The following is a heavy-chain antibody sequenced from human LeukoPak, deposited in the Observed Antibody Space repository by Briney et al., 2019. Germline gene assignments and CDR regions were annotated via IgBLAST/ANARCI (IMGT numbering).Heavy chain of an antibody. D-gene: IGHD3-10*01. CDR2: ISGRATGT. Sequence: GGSLRLSCAASGFSFSANAMSWVRQAPGKGLEWVSSISGRATGTYYAESVKGRFTISRDNSRNTLFLQMNSLRAEDTAIYYCAKTLGSENYHGSGSYYVPFDYWGQGVLVTVSS. CDR3: AKTLGSENYHGSGSYYVPFDY. CDR1: GFSFSANA. J-gene: IGHJ4*02. V-gene: IGHV3-23*05.